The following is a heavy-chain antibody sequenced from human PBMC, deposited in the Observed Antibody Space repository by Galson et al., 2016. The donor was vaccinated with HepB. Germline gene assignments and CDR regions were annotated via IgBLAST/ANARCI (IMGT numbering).Heavy chain of an antibody. CDR2: IKGDGTET. CDR1: GFTFTWRW. Sequence: SLRLSCAASGFTFTWRWMSWVRHTPEKGLEWVANIKGDGTETYYVDSVRGRFTISRDNAKNSLFLQMNSLRTEDTAVYYCVRDADNDFQGMDVWGQGTTVTVSS. D-gene: IGHD3-3*01. V-gene: IGHV3-7*01. CDR3: VRDADNDFQGMDV. J-gene: IGHJ6*02.